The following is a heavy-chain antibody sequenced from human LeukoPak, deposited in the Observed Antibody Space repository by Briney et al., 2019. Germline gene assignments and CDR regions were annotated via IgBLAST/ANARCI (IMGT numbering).Heavy chain of an antibody. Sequence: SETLSLTCAVYGGSFSGYFWSWIRQPPGKGLEWIGEINQSGSTKYNPSLKSRVTISVDTSKNQFSLRLSSVTAADTSVYYCARGYCRGGSCRVFDYWGQGALVTVSS. D-gene: IGHD2-15*01. V-gene: IGHV4-34*01. J-gene: IGHJ4*02. CDR3: ARGYCRGGSCRVFDY. CDR1: GGSFSGYF. CDR2: INQSGST.